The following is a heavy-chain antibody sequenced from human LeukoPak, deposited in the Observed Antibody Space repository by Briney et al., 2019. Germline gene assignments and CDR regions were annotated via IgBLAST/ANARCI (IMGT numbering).Heavy chain of an antibody. Sequence: PGGSLRLSCAASGFSFSNYGMHWVRQPPGKGLEWVAVISYDGTNIYYADSVKGRFTISRDNAKNSLYLQMNSLRADDTAVYYCARGGDFYWGQGTLVTVSS. D-gene: IGHD3-3*01. CDR3: ARGGDFY. J-gene: IGHJ4*02. CDR1: GFSFSNYG. CDR2: ISYDGTNI. V-gene: IGHV3-30*03.